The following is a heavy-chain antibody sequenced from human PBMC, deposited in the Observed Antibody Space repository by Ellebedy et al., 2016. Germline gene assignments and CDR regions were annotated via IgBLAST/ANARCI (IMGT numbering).Heavy chain of an antibody. CDR1: GYTFTSYY. J-gene: IGHJ6*02. CDR2: INPSGGST. V-gene: IGHV1-46*01. CDR3: ARKRRPTVTYYYYGMDV. Sequence: ASVKVSCKASGYTFTSYYMHWVRQAPGQGLEWMGIINPSGGSTSYAQKFQGRVTMTRDTSTSTVYMELSSLRSEDTAVYYCARKRRPTVTYYYYGMDVWGQGTTVTVSS. D-gene: IGHD4-17*01.